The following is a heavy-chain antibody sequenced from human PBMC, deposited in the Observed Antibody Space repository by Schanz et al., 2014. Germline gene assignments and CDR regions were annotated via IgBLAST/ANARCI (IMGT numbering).Heavy chain of an antibody. Sequence: QVQLQQWGAGLLKPSETLSLTCAVSGGSFSGYYWSWIRQPPETGLEWIGETKQRGDTNYTPALKSRVTIPADTSNNQFSRKQRSVTAADTAVYYCARLYCSTPGCYVSPNGFAKDYWGQGTLVTVSS. CDR1: GGSFSGYY. J-gene: IGHJ4*02. V-gene: IGHV4-34*01. D-gene: IGHD2-2*01. CDR3: ARLYCSTPGCYVSPNGFAKDY. CDR2: TKQRGDT.